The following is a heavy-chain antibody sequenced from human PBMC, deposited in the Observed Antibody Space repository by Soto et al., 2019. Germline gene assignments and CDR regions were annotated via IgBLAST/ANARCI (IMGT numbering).Heavy chain of an antibody. Sequence: GASVKVYCKASGYTFTDYAITWVRQAPGQGLEWVGWISTSIGHTNYAQNFQGRVTMTTVSSTTTAYMELRNLRSDDTATYYCARSSYCSGGTCTNWFHPWGQGTLVTVSS. CDR3: ARSSYCSGGTCTNWFHP. V-gene: IGHV1-18*01. CDR2: ISTSIGHT. J-gene: IGHJ5*02. D-gene: IGHD2-15*01. CDR1: GYTFTDYA.